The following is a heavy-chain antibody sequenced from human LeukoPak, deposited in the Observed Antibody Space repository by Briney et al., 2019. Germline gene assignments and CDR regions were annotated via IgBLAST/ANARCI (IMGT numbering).Heavy chain of an antibody. Sequence: PGGSLRLSCAASGFTFSSYWMSWVRQAPGKGLEWVSAISGSGGSTYYADSVKGRFTISRDNSKNTLYLQVNSLRAEDAAVYYCAKDSGYSGSYFDFDYWGQGTLVTVSS. CDR1: GFTFSSYW. V-gene: IGHV3-23*01. CDR2: ISGSGGST. D-gene: IGHD1-26*01. J-gene: IGHJ4*02. CDR3: AKDSGYSGSYFDFDY.